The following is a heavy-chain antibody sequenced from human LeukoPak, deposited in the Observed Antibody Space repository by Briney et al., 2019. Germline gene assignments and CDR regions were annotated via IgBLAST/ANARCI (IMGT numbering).Heavy chain of an antibody. CDR1: GFNFSDYY. CDR2: FSSGDTNI. Sequence: GGSLRLSCAASGFNFSDYYMSWVRQAPGRGLEWISFFSSGDTNIKYADSVKGRFTISRDNSKNTLYLQMNSLRAEDTAVYYCARALVGATKPGYFDYWGQGTLVTVSS. V-gene: IGHV3-11*04. D-gene: IGHD1-26*01. CDR3: ARALVGATKPGYFDY. J-gene: IGHJ4*02.